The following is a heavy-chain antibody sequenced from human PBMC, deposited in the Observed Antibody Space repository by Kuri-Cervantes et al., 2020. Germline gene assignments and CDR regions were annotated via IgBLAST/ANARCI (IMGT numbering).Heavy chain of an antibody. Sequence: SETLSLTCAVYGGSFSGYYWIWIRQPPGKGLEWIGEINHSGSTNYNPSLKSRVTISVDTSKNQFSLKLSSVTAADTAVYYCARELGGGSFGIWGQGTLVTVSS. CDR2: INHSGST. D-gene: IGHD2-15*01. V-gene: IGHV4-34*01. CDR1: GGSFSGYY. CDR3: ARELGGGSFGI. J-gene: IGHJ4*02.